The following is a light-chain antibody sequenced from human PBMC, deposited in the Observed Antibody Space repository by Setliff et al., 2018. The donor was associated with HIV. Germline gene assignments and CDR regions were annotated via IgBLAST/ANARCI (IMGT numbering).Light chain of an antibody. CDR1: STDVGGYDS. J-gene: IGLJ1*01. V-gene: IGLV2-11*01. Sequence: QSALTQPRSVSGSPGQSVTISCTTTSTDVGGYDSVSWYQQHPGTAPKLIIFEVRNRPSGVSSRFSGSKSGNMASLTISGLQGDDEADYYCCSYAGSGTNVFGTGTKVTVL. CDR2: EVR. CDR3: CSYAGSGTNV.